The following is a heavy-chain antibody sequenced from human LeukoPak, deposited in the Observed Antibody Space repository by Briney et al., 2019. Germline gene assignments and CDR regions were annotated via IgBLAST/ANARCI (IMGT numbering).Heavy chain of an antibody. Sequence: SETLSLTCTVSGGSISSSSYYWGWIRQPPGKGLEWIGSIYYSGSTNYNPSFKNRVTMSVDTSKNQFSLKMNFVTAADTAVYYCARDQMTTVRGFDFWGQGTLVTVSS. J-gene: IGHJ4*02. CDR2: IYYSGST. V-gene: IGHV4-39*07. D-gene: IGHD4-17*01. CDR1: GGSISSSSYY. CDR3: ARDQMTTVRGFDF.